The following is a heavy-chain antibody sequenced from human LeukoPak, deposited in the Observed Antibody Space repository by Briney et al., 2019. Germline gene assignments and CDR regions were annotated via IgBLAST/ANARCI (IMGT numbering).Heavy chain of an antibody. CDR3: ARGRRIAAAGMYYYYYGMDV. D-gene: IGHD6-13*01. CDR2: INHSGST. J-gene: IGHJ6*02. V-gene: IGHV4-34*01. Sequence: SETLSLTCAVYGGSFSGYYRSWIRQPPGKGLEWIGEINHSGSTNYNPSLKSRVTISVDTSKNQFSLKLSSVTAADTAVYYCARGRRIAAAGMYYYYYGMDVWGQGTTVTVSS. CDR1: GGSFSGYY.